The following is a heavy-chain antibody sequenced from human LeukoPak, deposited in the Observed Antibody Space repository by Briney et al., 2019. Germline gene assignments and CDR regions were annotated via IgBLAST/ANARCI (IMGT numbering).Heavy chain of an antibody. CDR3: AKDRSTLLWFGEFDY. CDR1: GFTFDDYA. CDR2: ISWNSGSI. V-gene: IGHV3-9*01. J-gene: IGHJ4*02. Sequence: GRSLRLSCAASGFTFDDYAMHWVRQAPGKGLEWVSGISWNSGSIGYADSVKGRFTISRDNAKNSLYLQMNSLRAEDTALYYCAKDRSTLLWFGEFDYWGQGTLVTVSS. D-gene: IGHD3-10*01.